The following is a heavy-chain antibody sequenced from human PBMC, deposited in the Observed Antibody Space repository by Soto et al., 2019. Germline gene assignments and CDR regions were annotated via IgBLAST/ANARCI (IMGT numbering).Heavy chain of an antibody. Sequence: GGSLRLSCAASGFTFSSYAMHWVRQAPGKGLEWVAVISYDGSNKYYADSVKGRFTISRDNSKNTLYLQMNSLRAEDTAVYYCRQVTMVRGAFDYWGQGTLVTVSS. CDR1: GFTFSSYA. CDR3: RQVTMVRGAFDY. J-gene: IGHJ4*02. V-gene: IGHV3-30-3*01. CDR2: ISYDGSNK. D-gene: IGHD3-10*01.